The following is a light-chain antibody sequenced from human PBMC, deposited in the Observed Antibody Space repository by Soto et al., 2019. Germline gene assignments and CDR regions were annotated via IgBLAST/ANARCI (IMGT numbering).Light chain of an antibody. V-gene: IGKV1-27*01. CDR2: AAS. J-gene: IGKJ1*01. CDR3: QNYNGAPWT. Sequence: DIQMTQSPSSLSASVGDRVTITCRARQGCSNSLVWYQQKPGKVPKLLIYAASTLQSGVPSRFSGSGSGTDFTLTISSLQPEDVATYYCQNYNGAPWTFGQGTKVEIK. CDR1: QGCSNS.